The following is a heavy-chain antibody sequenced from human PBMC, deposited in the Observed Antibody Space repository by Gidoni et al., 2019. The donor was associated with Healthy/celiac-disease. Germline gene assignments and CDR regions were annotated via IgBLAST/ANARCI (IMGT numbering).Heavy chain of an antibody. V-gene: IGHV3-21*01. D-gene: IGHD5-18*01. Sequence: EVQLVESGGGLVKPGGSLSLSCAASGFTFSSYSMNWVRQAPGKGLEWVSSISSSSSYIYYADSVKGRFTISRDNAKNSLYLQMNSLRAEDTAVYYCARLLAPAGAMVLGFDYWGQGTLVTVSS. CDR1: GFTFSSYS. CDR3: ARLLAPAGAMVLGFDY. CDR2: ISSSSSYI. J-gene: IGHJ4*02.